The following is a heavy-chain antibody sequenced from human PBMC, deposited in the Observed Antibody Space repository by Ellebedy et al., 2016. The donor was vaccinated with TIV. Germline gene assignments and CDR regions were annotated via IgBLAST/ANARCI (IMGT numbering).Heavy chain of an antibody. CDR2: INPNSGGT. CDR3: ARDSWGYCTNGVCSERSDNWYFDL. Sequence: AASVKVSCKASGYTFTGYYMHWVRQAPGQGLEWMGWINPNSGGTNYAQKFQGWVTMTRDTSTSTVYMELSSLRSEDTAVYYCARDSWGYCTNGVCSERSDNWYFDLWGRGTLVTVSS. CDR1: GYTFTGYY. V-gene: IGHV1-2*04. D-gene: IGHD2-8*01. J-gene: IGHJ2*01.